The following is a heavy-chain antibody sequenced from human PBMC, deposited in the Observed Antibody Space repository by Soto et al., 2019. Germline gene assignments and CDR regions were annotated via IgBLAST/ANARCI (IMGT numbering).Heavy chain of an antibody. CDR1: GFTFSYYE. Sequence: PGGSLRLSCVGSGFTFSYYEMNWVRQAPGKGLERVAFISHTDRLTHYPDSVRGRFTISRDNAKNSLYLQMNSLRAEDTAVYYCARDHPYYDFWSGSYGMDVWGQGTTVTVSS. D-gene: IGHD3-3*01. CDR2: ISHTDRLT. V-gene: IGHV3-48*03. CDR3: ARDHPYYDFWSGSYGMDV. J-gene: IGHJ6*02.